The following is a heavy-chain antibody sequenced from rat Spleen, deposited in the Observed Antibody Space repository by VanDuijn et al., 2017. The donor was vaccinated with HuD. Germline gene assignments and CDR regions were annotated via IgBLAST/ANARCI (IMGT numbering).Heavy chain of an antibody. Sequence: EVQLVESGGGLVQPGRSLRLSCVASGFTLNDYWMTWIRQAPGKGLEWIASITNIAGGTYYADSVKGRFTISRDDAKNTLSLQMNSLRSEDTATYYCARETGYNSYFDYWGQGVMVTVSS. CDR1: GFTLNDYW. J-gene: IGHJ2*01. D-gene: IGHD1-4*01. CDR2: ITNIAGGT. CDR3: ARETGYNSYFDY. V-gene: IGHV5-31*01.